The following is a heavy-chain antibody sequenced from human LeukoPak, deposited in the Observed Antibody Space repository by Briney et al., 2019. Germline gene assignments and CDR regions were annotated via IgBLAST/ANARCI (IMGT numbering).Heavy chain of an antibody. CDR2: INHSGST. V-gene: IGHV4-34*01. J-gene: IGHJ4*02. D-gene: IGHD6-6*01. CDR3: ARRGSSSEFDY. Sequence: SETLSLTCAVYGGSFSGYYWSWIRQPPGKGLEWIGEINHSGSTNYNPSLKSRVTISVDTSKNQFSLELSSVTAADTAVYYCARRGSSSEFDYRGQGTLVTVSS. CDR1: GGSFSGYY.